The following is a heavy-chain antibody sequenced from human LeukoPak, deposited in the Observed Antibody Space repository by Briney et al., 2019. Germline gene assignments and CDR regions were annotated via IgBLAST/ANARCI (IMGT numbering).Heavy chain of an antibody. CDR2: IYSGGNT. D-gene: IGHD1-26*01. J-gene: IGHJ4*02. CDR1: GFTVSSNY. Sequence: GGSLRLSCAASGFTVSSNYMTWVRQAPGKGLEWASTIYSGGNTHYGDSVKGRFTISRDNSKNTLYLQMGSLRAEDLAVYYCARVGLGSGLDYWGQGTLVTVSS. CDR3: ARVGLGSGLDY. V-gene: IGHV3-66*01.